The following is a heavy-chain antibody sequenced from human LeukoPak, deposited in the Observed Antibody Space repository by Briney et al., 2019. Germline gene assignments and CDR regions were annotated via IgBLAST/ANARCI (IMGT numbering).Heavy chain of an antibody. CDR2: IYYSGTT. J-gene: IGHJ4*02. CDR1: GGSISSSSYS. V-gene: IGHV4-61*01. D-gene: IGHD6-13*01. CDR3: ARGEYIAAAQYGY. Sequence: PSETLSLTCTVSGGSISSSSYSWSWIRQPPGKGLEWIGYIYYSGTTNYNPSLKSRVTISVDTSKNQFSLKLSSVTAADTAVYYCARGEYIAAAQYGYWGQGTLVTVSS.